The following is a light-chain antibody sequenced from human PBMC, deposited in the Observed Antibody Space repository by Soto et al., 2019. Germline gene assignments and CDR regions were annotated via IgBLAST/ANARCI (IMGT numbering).Light chain of an antibody. Sequence: ETVMTQSPAILSASPRDEATLSCRASQNVGRNAAWYRQKVGQAPRLLIYTASIRATGIPVRFSGSGSGKEFTLTISGLQSDDFATYYCLQNNEWPLTFGRGTKVEI. V-gene: IGKV3D-15*01. J-gene: IGKJ4*01. CDR2: TAS. CDR3: LQNNEWPLT. CDR1: QNVGRN.